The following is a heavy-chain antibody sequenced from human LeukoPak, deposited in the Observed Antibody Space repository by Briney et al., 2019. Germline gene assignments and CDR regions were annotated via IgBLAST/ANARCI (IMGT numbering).Heavy chain of an antibody. CDR3: ASPAYGDYALFDY. Sequence: GGSLRLSCAASGFTFNAYTMNWVRQAPGKGLEWVSSITASSTAIYSADSVKGRFTISRDNAKNSVYLQMNSLRAEDTAVYFCASPAYGDYALFDYWGQGTLVTVSS. D-gene: IGHD4-17*01. CDR1: GFTFNAYT. V-gene: IGHV3-21*01. J-gene: IGHJ4*02. CDR2: ITASSTAI.